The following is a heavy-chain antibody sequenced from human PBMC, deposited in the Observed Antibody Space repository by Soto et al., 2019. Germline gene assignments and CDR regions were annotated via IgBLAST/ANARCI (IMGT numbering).Heavy chain of an antibody. V-gene: IGHV2-26*04. CDR3: ASTYSTSWYWFDP. CDR1: GFSLSNAGLG. Sequence: QVTVKESGPVLVKPTETLTLTCTVSGFSLSNAGLGVSWIRQPPGKALEWLAHIFSNDEKSYSTSLNSRLTTSNDTSKSQVVLIMTNMDPVDTATYYCASTYSTSWYWFDPWGQGTLVTVSS. D-gene: IGHD2-2*01. CDR2: IFSNDEK. J-gene: IGHJ5*02.